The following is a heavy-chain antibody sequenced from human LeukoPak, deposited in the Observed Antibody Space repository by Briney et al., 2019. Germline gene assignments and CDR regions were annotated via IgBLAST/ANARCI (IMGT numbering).Heavy chain of an antibody. CDR3: ARKEVATTIDS. CDR1: GGSISSSSFY. J-gene: IGHJ4*02. D-gene: IGHD5-12*01. V-gene: IGHV4-39*01. CDR2: MYSSGTT. Sequence: SETLSLTCTVSGGSISSSSFYWRWIRQPPGKGLEWIGSMYSSGTTAYSPSLKSRVTISVDTSKSQFSLKLRSVTAADTAVYYCARKEVATTIDSWGQGTLVTVSS.